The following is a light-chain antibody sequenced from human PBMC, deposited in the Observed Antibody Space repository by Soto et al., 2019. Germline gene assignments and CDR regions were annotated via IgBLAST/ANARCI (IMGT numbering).Light chain of an antibody. CDR1: SSDVGGYNY. J-gene: IGLJ1*01. CDR2: DVS. V-gene: IGLV2-14*01. CDR3: CSYTTSNTRQIV. Sequence: HSVLTQPASGSGSPGQSSTISCTGTSSDVGGYNYVSWYQQHPGKAPKFMIYDVSNRPSGVSNRFSGSKSGNTASLTISGLQAEDEADYYCCSYTTSNTRQIVFGTGTKVTVL.